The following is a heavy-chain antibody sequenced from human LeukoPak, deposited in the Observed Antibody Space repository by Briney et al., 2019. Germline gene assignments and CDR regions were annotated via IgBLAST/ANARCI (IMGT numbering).Heavy chain of an antibody. D-gene: IGHD3-10*01. CDR3: ATLFYGSGSYLAFDY. J-gene: IGHJ4*02. CDR2: IYYSGST. CDR1: GGSTSSYY. V-gene: IGHV4-59*01. Sequence: PSETLSLTCTVSGGSTSSYYWSWIRQPPGKGLEWIGYIYYSGSTNYNPSLKSRVTISVDTSKNQFSLKLSSVTAADTAVYYCATLFYGSGSYLAFDYWGQGTLVTVSS.